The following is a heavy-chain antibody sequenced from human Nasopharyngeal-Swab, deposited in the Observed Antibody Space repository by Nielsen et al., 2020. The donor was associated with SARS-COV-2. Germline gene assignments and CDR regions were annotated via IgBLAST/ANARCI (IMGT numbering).Heavy chain of an antibody. CDR2: IYYSGST. J-gene: IGHJ4*02. D-gene: IGHD3-22*01. CDR1: GGSVRSYY. Sequence: SETLSLTCSVSGGSVRSYYWSWIRQPPGKGLEWIGYIYYSGSTNYNPSLKSRVTISVDTSKNQFSLKLSSVTAADTAVYYCARGLPSYYDSSGYYSDWGQGTLVTVSS. CDR3: ARGLPSYYDSSGYYSD. V-gene: IGHV4-59*02.